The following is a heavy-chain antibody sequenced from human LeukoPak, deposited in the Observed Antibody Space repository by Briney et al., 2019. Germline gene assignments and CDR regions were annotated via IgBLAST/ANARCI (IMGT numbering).Heavy chain of an antibody. CDR1: GFTVSTNY. D-gene: IGHD1-26*01. CDR3: ARDRTPATRGFDI. CDR2: LFSGGST. Sequence: GGSLRLSCAASGFTVSTNYMNWVRQAPGKGLEWVSVLFSGGSTYYADSVKGRLPISRDNSKNTVYLQMNSLRAEDTAVYYCARDRTPATRGFDIWGQGTMVTVSS. V-gene: IGHV3-66*01. J-gene: IGHJ3*02.